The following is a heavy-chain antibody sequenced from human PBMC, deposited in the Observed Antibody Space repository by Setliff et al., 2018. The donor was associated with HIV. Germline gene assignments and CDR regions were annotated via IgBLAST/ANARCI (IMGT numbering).Heavy chain of an antibody. D-gene: IGHD3-10*01. CDR2: ISSSSRSK. CDR3: VTETWFRFDY. J-gene: IGHJ4*02. V-gene: IGHV3-21*04. Sequence: GGSLRLSCAASGFTFSTYSMNWVRQAPGKGLEWVSSISSSSRSKYYADSVRGRFTISRDNAKNSLYLQMNSLRAEDTAVYYCVTETWFRFDYWGQGTLVTVSS. CDR1: GFTFSTYS.